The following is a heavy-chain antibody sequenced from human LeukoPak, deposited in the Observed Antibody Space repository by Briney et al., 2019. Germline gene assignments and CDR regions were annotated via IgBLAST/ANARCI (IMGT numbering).Heavy chain of an antibody. Sequence: GGSLRLSCAASGFTFSSYSMNWVRQAPGKGLEWVSSISSSSSYIYYADSVKGRFTISRDNAKNSLYLQMNSLRAEDTAVYYCARRGRYCSSTSCYSDAFDIWGQGTMVTVSS. CDR2: ISSSSSYI. V-gene: IGHV3-21*01. CDR3: ARRGRYCSSTSCYSDAFDI. J-gene: IGHJ3*02. D-gene: IGHD2-2*01. CDR1: GFTFSSYS.